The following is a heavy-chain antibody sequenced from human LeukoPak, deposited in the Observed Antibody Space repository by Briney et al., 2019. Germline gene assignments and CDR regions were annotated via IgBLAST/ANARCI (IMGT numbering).Heavy chain of an antibody. D-gene: IGHD3-16*01. V-gene: IGHV3-7*01. CDR3: GGDEPGGDFVY. CDR2: INADGTEI. CDR1: GFSFRSYW. J-gene: IGHJ4*02. Sequence: GGSLRLSCTASGFSFRSYWMSWVRQAPGKGPEWVANINADGTEIDYADSVRGRFSISRDNAKNSVSLQMSNLRVEDTAVYYCGGDEPGGDFVYWGQGTLVAVSS.